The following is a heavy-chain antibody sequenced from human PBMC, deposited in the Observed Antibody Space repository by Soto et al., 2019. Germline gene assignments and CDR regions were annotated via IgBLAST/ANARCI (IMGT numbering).Heavy chain of an antibody. CDR1: GFSFNTHG. D-gene: IGHD4-4*01. CDR2: IVNDGSEQ. CDR3: AREDNYDGNGLDH. V-gene: IGHV3-33*01. J-gene: IGHJ4*02. Sequence: QVQLVESGGGVVRPGRSLRLSCEATGFSFNTHGMHWVRQAPGKGLEWVAVIVNDGSEQAYSDSVKGRFTITRANAKNTLSLQLKNMRAEDTAVYFCAREDNYDGNGLDHWGQGILVTVSS.